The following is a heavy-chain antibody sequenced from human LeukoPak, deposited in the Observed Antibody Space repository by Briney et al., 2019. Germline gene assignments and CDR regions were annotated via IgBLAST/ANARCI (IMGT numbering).Heavy chain of an antibody. CDR2: VYHSGST. V-gene: IGHV4-4*02. CDR3: ASRPRYYYGSGSYYRNY. D-gene: IGHD3-10*01. J-gene: IGHJ4*02. Sequence: SETLSLTCAVSGGSISSSNWWSWVRQPPGKGLEWIGEVYHSGSTNYNPSLKSRVTISVDKSKNQFSLKLSSVTAADTAVYYCASRPRYYYGSGSYYRNYWGQGTLVTVSS. CDR1: GGSISSSNW.